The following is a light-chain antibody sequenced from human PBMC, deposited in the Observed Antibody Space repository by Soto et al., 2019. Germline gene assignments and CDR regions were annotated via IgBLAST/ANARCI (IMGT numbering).Light chain of an antibody. CDR2: EVN. CDR3: CSYAGSNNLI. J-gene: IGLJ2*01. Sequence: QSVLTQPPSASGSPGQSVTISCTGTSSDVGGYNFVSWYQQHPDKAPKLMIYEVNKRPSGVPDRFSGSKSGNTAFLTVSGLQAEDEADYYCCSYAGSNNLIFGGGTQLTVL. V-gene: IGLV2-8*01. CDR1: SSDVGGYNF.